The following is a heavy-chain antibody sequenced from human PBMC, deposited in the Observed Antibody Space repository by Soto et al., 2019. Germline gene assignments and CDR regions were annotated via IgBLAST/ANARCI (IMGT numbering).Heavy chain of an antibody. CDR3: ASTITYYYDSSGFGF. CDR1: GFTFSNYG. V-gene: IGHV3-33*01. J-gene: IGHJ4*02. Sequence: PGGSLGLSCAASGFTFSNYGMHWVRQAPGKGLEWVAVIWYDGSNKYYADSVKGRFTISRDNSENTLYLQMNSLRAGDTAVYYCASTITYYYDSSGFGFWGQGTQVTVSS. D-gene: IGHD3-22*01. CDR2: IWYDGSNK.